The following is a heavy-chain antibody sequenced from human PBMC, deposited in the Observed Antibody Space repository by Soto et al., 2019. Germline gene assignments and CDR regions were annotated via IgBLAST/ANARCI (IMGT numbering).Heavy chain of an antibody. CDR1: GYTFTSYD. Sequence: QVQLVQSGAEVKKPGASVKVSCKASGYTFTSYDINWVRQATGQGLEWMGWMKPNSGNTGYAQKFQGRVTMTRNTSISTAYMELSSLRSEDTAVYYCARVGYYYDSSGYYLSFDYWGQGTLVTVSS. J-gene: IGHJ4*02. CDR3: ARVGYYYDSSGYYLSFDY. D-gene: IGHD3-22*01. V-gene: IGHV1-8*01. CDR2: MKPNSGNT.